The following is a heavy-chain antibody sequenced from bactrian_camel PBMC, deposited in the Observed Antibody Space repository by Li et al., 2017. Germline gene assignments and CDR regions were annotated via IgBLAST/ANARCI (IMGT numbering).Heavy chain of an antibody. J-gene: IGHJ6*01. D-gene: IGHD4*01. V-gene: IGHV3S1*01. Sequence: HVQLVESGGGSVQPGGVLRLACTASGFTFSSYYMYWVRQAPGKGLEWVSVIDTSGGTTYYADSLKGRFTISRDNAKNTVYLQMNSLKSEDTALYYCATPYYSDYDVFPGYWGQGTQVTVS. CDR2: IDTSGGTT. CDR1: GFTFSSYY. CDR3: ATPYYSDYDVFPGY.